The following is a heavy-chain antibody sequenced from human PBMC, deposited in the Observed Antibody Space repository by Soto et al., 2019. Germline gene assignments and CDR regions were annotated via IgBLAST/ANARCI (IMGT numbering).Heavy chain of an antibody. CDR1: GFTFSSYG. Sequence: QVQLVESGGGVVQPGRSLRLSCAASGFTFSSYGMHWVRQAPGKGLEWVAVISYDGSNKYYADSVKGRFTISRDNSKNTLYLQMNSLRAEDTAVYYCAKGYCSGGSCYQPWGQGTLVTVSS. CDR3: AKGYCSGGSCYQP. CDR2: ISYDGSNK. J-gene: IGHJ5*02. V-gene: IGHV3-30*18. D-gene: IGHD2-15*01.